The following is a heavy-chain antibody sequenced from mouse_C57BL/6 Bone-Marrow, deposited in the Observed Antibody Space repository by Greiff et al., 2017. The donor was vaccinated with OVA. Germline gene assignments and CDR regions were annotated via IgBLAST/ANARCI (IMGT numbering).Heavy chain of an antibody. Sequence: QVQLKQSGAELVKPGASVKLSCKASGYTFTEYTIHWVKQRPGQGLEWIGWFYPGSGSIKDNEKFKDKATLTADKSSSTGYMELSRVTSEDSAVYFCARHERRAGYDAWFAYWGQGTLVTVSA. D-gene: IGHD2-2*01. J-gene: IGHJ3*01. CDR1: GYTFTEYT. CDR3: ARHERRAGYDAWFAY. CDR2: FYPGSGSI. V-gene: IGHV1-62-2*01.